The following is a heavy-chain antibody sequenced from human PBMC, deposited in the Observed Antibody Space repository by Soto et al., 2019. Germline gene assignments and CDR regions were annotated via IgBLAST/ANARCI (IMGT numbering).Heavy chain of an antibody. CDR1: GFTFSGYA. V-gene: IGHV3-23*01. CDR2: IISGGNT. Sequence: EVQLLESGGGLVQPGGSLSLSCAASGFTFSGYAMSWVRQAPGKGLEWVSTIISGGNTYYADSVKGRFTISRDNSKNTLYLQMNSLRAEDTAVYYCAKAFYSSDRGEVFDYWGQGTLVTVSS. CDR3: AKAFYSSDRGEVFDY. D-gene: IGHD6-19*01. J-gene: IGHJ4*02.